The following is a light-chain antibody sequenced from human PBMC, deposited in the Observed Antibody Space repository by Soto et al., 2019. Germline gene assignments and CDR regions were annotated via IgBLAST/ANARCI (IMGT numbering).Light chain of an antibody. CDR1: ESVSGW. CDR2: HAS. V-gene: IGKV1-5*01. J-gene: IGKJ1*01. CDR3: QQYNSYSWT. Sequence: IQMNQSASTLSAYVGDRVTITCRASESVSGWLAWYQQKPGEAPKLLIYHASSLESGVPSRFSGSGSGTEFTLTISSLQPDDFATYYCQQYNSYSWTFGQGTKVDIK.